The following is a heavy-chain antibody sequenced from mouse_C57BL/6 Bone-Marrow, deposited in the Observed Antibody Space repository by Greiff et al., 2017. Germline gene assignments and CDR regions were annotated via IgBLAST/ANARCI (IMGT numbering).Heavy chain of an antibody. V-gene: IGHV1-59*01. D-gene: IGHD2-4*01. CDR1: GYTFTSYW. CDR3: ASSDYGWFAG. CDR2: IDPSDSYT. J-gene: IGHJ3*01. Sequence: QVQLKQPGAELVRPGTSVKLSCKASGYTFTSYWMHWVKQRPGQGLEWIGVIDPSDSYTNYNQKFKGKATLTVDTSSSTAYMQLSSLPSEDSAVYYCASSDYGWFAGWGQGTLVTVSA.